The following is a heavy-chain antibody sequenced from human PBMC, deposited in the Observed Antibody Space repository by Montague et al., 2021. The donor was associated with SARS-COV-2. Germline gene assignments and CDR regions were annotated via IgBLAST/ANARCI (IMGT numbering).Heavy chain of an antibody. Sequence: TGSTYHNPSLKSRVTIGIDTSKNQFTLKLKSAIAADTARDYCARPVPELFDWFEPWGQGTLVTVSS. D-gene: IGHD6-19*01. J-gene: IGHJ5*02. V-gene: IGHV4-30-2*03. CDR3: ARPVPELFDWFEP. CDR2: TGST.